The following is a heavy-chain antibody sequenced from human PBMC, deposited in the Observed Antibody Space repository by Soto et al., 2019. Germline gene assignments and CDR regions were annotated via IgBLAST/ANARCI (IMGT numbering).Heavy chain of an antibody. CDR2: ISYDGSNK. Sequence: QVQLVESGGGVVQPGRSLRLSCAASGFTFSSYAMHWVRQAPGKGLEWVAVISYDGSNKYYADSVKGRFTISRDNSKNTLYLQMNSLRAEDTAVYYCRYSSGWYPGAALDYWGQGTLVTVSS. J-gene: IGHJ4*02. D-gene: IGHD6-19*01. V-gene: IGHV3-30-3*01. CDR3: RYSSGWYPGAALDY. CDR1: GFTFSSYA.